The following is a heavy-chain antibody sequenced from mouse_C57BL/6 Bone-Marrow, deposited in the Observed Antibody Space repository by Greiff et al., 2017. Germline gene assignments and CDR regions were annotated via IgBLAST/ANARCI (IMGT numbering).Heavy chain of an antibody. CDR1: GFTFSDYY. Sequence: EVMLVESEGGLVQPGSSMKLSCTASGFTFSDYYMAWVSQVPEKGLEWVANITYDGSSTNSLDYLKSRFIISRGTAKNIPYLQMSILKSEDTATYYCARDSHYGRGAYAMDYWGQGTSVTVSS. J-gene: IGHJ4*01. D-gene: IGHD1-1*01. CDR3: ARDSHYGRGAYAMDY. CDR2: ITYDGSST. V-gene: IGHV5-16*01.